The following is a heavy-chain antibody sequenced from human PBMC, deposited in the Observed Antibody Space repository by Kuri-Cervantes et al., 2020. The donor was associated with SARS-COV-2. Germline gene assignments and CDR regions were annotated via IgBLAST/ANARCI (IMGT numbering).Heavy chain of an antibody. V-gene: IGHV4-34*01. J-gene: IGHJ5*02. CDR3: ARVGVYCSSTSCYPNWFDP. D-gene: IGHD2-2*01. CDR2: INHSGST. Sequence: SETLSLTCAVYGGSFSGYYWSWIRQPPGKGLEWIGEINHSGSTNYNPSLKSRVTISVDTSKNQFSLKLSSVTAADTAVYHCARVGVYCSSTSCYPNWFDPWGQGTLVTVSS. CDR1: GGSFSGYY.